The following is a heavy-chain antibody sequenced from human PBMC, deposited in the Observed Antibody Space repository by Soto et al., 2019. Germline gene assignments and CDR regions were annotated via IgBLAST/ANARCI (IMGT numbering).Heavy chain of an antibody. CDR2: IYYSGST. D-gene: IGHD3-22*01. Sequence: SETLSLTCTVSGGSVISGSYYWSWIRQPPGKGLEWIGYIYYSGSTNYNPSLKSRVTISVDTSKNQFSLKLSSVTAADTAVYYCAREAYYYDSSGYSYYFDYWGQGTLVTVSS. CDR3: AREAYYYDSSGYSYYFDY. J-gene: IGHJ4*02. V-gene: IGHV4-61*01. CDR1: GGSVISGSYY.